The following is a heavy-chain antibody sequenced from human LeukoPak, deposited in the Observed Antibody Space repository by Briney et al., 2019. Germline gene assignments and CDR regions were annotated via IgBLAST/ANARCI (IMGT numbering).Heavy chain of an antibody. Sequence: SGTLSLTCAVSGGSISSSNWWSWVRQPPGKGLEWIGEIYHSGSTYYSPSLKSRVTISVDTSKNQFSLNLNSVTAADTAVYYCARPLRDHDAFNIWGQGTMVTVSS. D-gene: IGHD5-24*01. CDR3: ARPLRDHDAFNI. V-gene: IGHV4-4*02. CDR1: GGSISSSNW. J-gene: IGHJ3*02. CDR2: IYHSGST.